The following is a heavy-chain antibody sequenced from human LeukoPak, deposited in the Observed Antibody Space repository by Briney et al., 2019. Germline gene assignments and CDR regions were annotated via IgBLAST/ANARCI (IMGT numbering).Heavy chain of an antibody. CDR3: ARAPTVTTRVFAS. D-gene: IGHD4-17*01. Sequence: GGSLRLSCAASGFIFSSYWMTWVRQAPGKVLEWVANIKQDGTETYYVDSLKGRFTISRDNAKNSLYLQLNSLRAEDTAVYYCARAPTVTTRVFASWGQGTLVTVSS. V-gene: IGHV3-7*05. CDR1: GFIFSSYW. J-gene: IGHJ5*01. CDR2: IKQDGTET.